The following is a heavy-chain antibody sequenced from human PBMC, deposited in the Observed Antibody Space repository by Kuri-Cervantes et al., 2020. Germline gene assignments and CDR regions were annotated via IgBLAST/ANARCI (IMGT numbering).Heavy chain of an antibody. D-gene: IGHD3-16*01. CDR3: ARDLTLGGWGSYRGFDY. CDR1: GYTFTGYY. J-gene: IGHJ4*02. CDR2: INPNSGGT. Sequence: ASVKVTCKASGYTFTGYYMHWVRQAPGQGREWMGWINPNSGGTNYAQKLQGRVTMTTDTSTSTAYMELRSLRSDDTAVYYCARDLTLGGWGSYRGFDYWGQGTLVTVSS. V-gene: IGHV1-2*02.